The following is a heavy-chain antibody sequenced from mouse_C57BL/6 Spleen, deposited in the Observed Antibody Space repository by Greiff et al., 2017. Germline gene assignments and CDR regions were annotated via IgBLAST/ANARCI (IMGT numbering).Heavy chain of an antibody. J-gene: IGHJ3*01. V-gene: IGHV14-4*01. CDR2: IDPENGDT. Sequence: EVQLQQSGAELVRPGASVKLSCTASGFNIKDDYMHWVKQRPEQGLEWIGWIDPENGDTEYASKFQGKATITADTSSNTAYLQLSSLTSEDTAVYYCTPHMVTTAYWGQGTLVTVSA. D-gene: IGHD2-2*01. CDR3: TPHMVTTAY. CDR1: GFNIKDDY.